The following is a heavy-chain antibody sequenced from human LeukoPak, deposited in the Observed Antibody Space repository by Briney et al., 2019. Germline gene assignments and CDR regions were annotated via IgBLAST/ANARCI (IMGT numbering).Heavy chain of an antibody. CDR2: ISFSGST. CDR3: ARQGSDWSSCWLQH. D-gene: IGHD6-13*01. J-gene: IGHJ1*01. Sequence: SETLSLTCTVSGGSISNYYWNWIRQPPGKGLEWIGFISFSGSTNYNPSLKSRVTISSDTSKNHFPLKLTSVTAADTAMYYCARQGSDWSSCWLQHWGQGTLVTVSS. V-gene: IGHV4-59*08. CDR1: GGSISNYY.